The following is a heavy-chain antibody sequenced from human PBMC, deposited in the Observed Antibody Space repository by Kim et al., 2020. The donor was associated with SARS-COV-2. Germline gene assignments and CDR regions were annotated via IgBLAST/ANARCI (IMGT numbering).Heavy chain of an antibody. D-gene: IGHD6-19*01. V-gene: IGHV1-46*01. CDR1: GYTFTNYY. J-gene: IGHJ3*02. CDR2: INPTGDTT. Sequence: ASVKVSCKASGYTFTNYYMHWVRQAPGQGLEWMGVINPTGDTTKQAQKFQGRVTMTRDTSTSTVYMELSSLRSEDTAVYYCATEVAGTGTFDIWGQGTMVTVSS. CDR3: ATEVAGTGTFDI.